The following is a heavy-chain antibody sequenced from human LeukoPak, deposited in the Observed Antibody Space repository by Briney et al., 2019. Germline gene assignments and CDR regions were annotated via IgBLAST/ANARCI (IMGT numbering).Heavy chain of an antibody. CDR1: GGSISSYY. V-gene: IGHV4-59*01. D-gene: IGHD3-9*01. Sequence: SETLSLTCTVSGGSISSYYWSWIRQPPGKGLEWIGYIYYSGSTNYNPSLKSRVTISVDTSKNQFSLKLSSVTAADTAVYYCARSVRDDILTGFDYWGQGTPVTVSS. CDR2: IYYSGST. CDR3: ARSVRDDILTGFDY. J-gene: IGHJ4*02.